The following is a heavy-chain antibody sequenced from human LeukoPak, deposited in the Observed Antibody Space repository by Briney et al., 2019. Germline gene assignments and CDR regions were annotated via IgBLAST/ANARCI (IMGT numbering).Heavy chain of an antibody. V-gene: IGHV4-34*01. J-gene: IGHJ4*02. Sequence: ASETLSLTCAVYGESFSAYYWSWIRQSPGKGLEWIAEINHRGDTNYNPSVKSRVTISIDTSKNQFSLKVRSLTAADTAVYYCARGPTISETAYFDFWGQGTLVTVSS. D-gene: IGHD1-1*01. CDR1: GESFSAYY. CDR2: INHRGDT. CDR3: ARGPTISETAYFDF.